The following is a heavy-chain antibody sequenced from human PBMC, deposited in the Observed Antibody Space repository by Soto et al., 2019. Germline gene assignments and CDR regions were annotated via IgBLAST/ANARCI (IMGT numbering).Heavy chain of an antibody. CDR1: GDSISTFY. J-gene: IGHJ4*02. Sequence: SETLSLTCTVSGDSISTFYWGWMRQSPGKELEWIGYVYYTGSTNYNPSLKSRVTISVDRSKNQFSLKLTSANAADTAVYYCVRGRTVRNYADDSSDYFYFFDYWGQGTQVTVSS. V-gene: IGHV4-59*01. CDR3: VRGRTVRNYADDSSDYFYFFDY. CDR2: VYYTGST. D-gene: IGHD3-22*01.